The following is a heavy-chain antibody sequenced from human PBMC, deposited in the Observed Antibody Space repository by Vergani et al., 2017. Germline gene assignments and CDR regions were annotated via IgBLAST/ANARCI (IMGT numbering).Heavy chain of an antibody. CDR1: GFTFSTYA. V-gene: IGHV3-23*01. CDR3: AGPLGISEYYYGGFDY. Sequence: EVQLLESGGGLVQPGGSLRLSCAASGFTFSTYAMTWVRQAPGKGLEWVSTISSDGGSTNYADSVKGRFTISRDNSKNTLSLQMNSLTAEDTAIYYCAGPLGISEYYYGGFDYWGQGILVTVSS. CDR2: ISSDGGST. D-gene: IGHD3-22*01. J-gene: IGHJ4*02.